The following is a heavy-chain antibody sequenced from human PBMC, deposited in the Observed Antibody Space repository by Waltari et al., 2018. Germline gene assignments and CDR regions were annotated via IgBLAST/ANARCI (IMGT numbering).Heavy chain of an antibody. D-gene: IGHD2-2*01. CDR3: AREVVPPHTVVVNWFDP. J-gene: IGHJ5*02. CDR2: IITCTGNP. V-gene: IGHV7-4-1*02. Sequence: QVQPVQSGSELKKPGASVKISCKYSGYTFTNYAIIWLRQAPGQGLELMGWIITCTGNPTFAQDFTGRFIFSLDTSVDTAYLEINGLKVEDTAVYYCAREVVPPHTVVVNWFDPWGQGTLVTVSS. CDR1: GYTFTNYA.